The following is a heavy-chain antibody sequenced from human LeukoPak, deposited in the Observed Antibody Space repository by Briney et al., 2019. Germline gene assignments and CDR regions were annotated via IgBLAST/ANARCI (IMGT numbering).Heavy chain of an antibody. Sequence: SQTLSLTCTVSGGSISSGGYYWSWIRQHPGKGPEWIGYIYYSGSTYYNPSLKSRVTISVDTSKNQFSLKLSSVTAADTAVYYCARERRGAFDIWGQGTMVTVSS. CDR2: IYYSGST. J-gene: IGHJ3*02. CDR3: ARERRGAFDI. D-gene: IGHD5-24*01. V-gene: IGHV4-31*03. CDR1: GGSISSGGYY.